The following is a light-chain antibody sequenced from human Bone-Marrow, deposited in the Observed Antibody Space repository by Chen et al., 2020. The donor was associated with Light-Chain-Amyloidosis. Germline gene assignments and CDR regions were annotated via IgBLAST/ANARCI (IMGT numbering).Light chain of an antibody. CDR3: CSYAGSYSYV. J-gene: IGLJ1*01. CDR1: IDDVGGYDY. V-gene: IGLV2-11*01. CDR2: NVR. Sequence: QSALTQPRSVSGSPGQSVTISCTGTIDDVGGYDYVSWYQQHPGKAPTLMISNVRERPSGVPDRFSGSKSGNTASLTISGLQAEDEADYYCCSYAGSYSYVFGIGTKVTVL.